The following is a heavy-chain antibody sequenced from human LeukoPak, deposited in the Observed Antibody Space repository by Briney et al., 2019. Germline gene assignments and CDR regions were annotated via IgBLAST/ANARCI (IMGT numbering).Heavy chain of an antibody. J-gene: IGHJ4*02. V-gene: IGHV3-21*01. CDR1: GFTFSSYS. Sequence: GGSLRLSCAASGFTFSSYSMNWVRQAPGKGLEWVSSISSSSSCIYYADSVKGRFTISRDNAKNSLYLQMNSLRAEDTAVYHCARVRYCSSTSCYGEVFDYWGQGTLVTVSS. CDR2: ISSSSSCI. CDR3: ARVRYCSSTSCYGEVFDY. D-gene: IGHD2-2*01.